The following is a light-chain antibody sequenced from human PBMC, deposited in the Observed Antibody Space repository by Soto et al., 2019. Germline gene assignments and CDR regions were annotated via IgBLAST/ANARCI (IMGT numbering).Light chain of an antibody. Sequence: QSVLTQPASVSGSPGQSITISCTRTSSNVGSYNLVSWYQHPPGKAPKLIIYEASERPSGVSNRFSGAQSGHTASLTISGLQAEDEADYYCSSYAGGVVFGGGTQLTVL. V-gene: IGLV2-23*01. J-gene: IGLJ2*01. CDR1: SSNVGSYNL. CDR3: SSYAGGVV. CDR2: EAS.